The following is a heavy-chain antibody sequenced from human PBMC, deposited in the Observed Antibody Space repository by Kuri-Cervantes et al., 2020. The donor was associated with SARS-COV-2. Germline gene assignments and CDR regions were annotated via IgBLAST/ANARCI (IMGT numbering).Heavy chain of an antibody. CDR2: ISGSGGST. J-gene: IGHJ4*02. CDR3: VRESMTIFGRGYFDS. V-gene: IGHV3-23*01. D-gene: IGHD3-3*01. CDR1: GFTLSTYA. Sequence: GESLKISCAASGFTLSTYAMNWVRQAPGKGLEWVSGISGSGGSTYYADSVKGRFTTSRDSSKNTLFLQMNSLRAKDTAVYYCVRESMTIFGRGYFDSWGQGTLVTVSS.